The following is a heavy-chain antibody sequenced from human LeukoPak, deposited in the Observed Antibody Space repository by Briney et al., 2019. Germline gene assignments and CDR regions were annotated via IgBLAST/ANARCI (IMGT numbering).Heavy chain of an antibody. D-gene: IGHD6-13*01. J-gene: IGHJ5*02. V-gene: IGHV4-34*01. Sequence: SETLSLTCAVYGGSFSGYNWSWIRQPPGKGLEWIGEINHSGSTNYNPSLKSRVTISVDTSKNQFSLKLSSVTAADTAVYYCARGRNTYGSSWYGGSNWFDPWGQGTLVTVSS. CDR3: ARGRNTYGSSWYGGSNWFDP. CDR2: INHSGST. CDR1: GGSFSGYN.